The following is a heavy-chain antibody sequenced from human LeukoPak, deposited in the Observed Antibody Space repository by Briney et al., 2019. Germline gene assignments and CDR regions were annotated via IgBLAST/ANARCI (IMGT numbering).Heavy chain of an antibody. V-gene: IGHV4-39*01. Sequence: PSETLSLTCTVSGGSISSSSYYWGWIRQPPGKRLEWIGSIYYSGSTYYNPSLKSRVTISVDTSKNQFSLKLSSVTAADTAVYYCASFRLFCSSTSCYSWGQGTLVTVSS. J-gene: IGHJ4*02. CDR2: IYYSGST. CDR3: ASFRLFCSSTSCYS. D-gene: IGHD2-2*02. CDR1: GGSISSSSYY.